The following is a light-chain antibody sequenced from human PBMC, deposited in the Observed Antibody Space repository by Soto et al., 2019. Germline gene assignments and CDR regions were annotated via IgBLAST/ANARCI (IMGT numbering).Light chain of an antibody. J-gene: IGKJ2*01. V-gene: IGKV3-15*01. CDR2: GAS. Sequence: EIVMTQSPATLSVSPGERATLSCRASQSVNSNLAWYQQKPGQAPRLLIYGASTRAAGIPARFSGSGSGTEFSLTISSLQAEDFAVYYWQQYNNRPPDTFGQGTKLEIK. CDR1: QSVNSN. CDR3: QQYNNRPPDT.